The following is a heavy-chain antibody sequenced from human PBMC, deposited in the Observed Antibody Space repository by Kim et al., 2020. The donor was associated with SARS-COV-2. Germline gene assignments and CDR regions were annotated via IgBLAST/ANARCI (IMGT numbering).Heavy chain of an antibody. D-gene: IGHD3-10*01. Sequence: SETLSLTCAVYGGSFSGYYWSWIRQPPGKGLEWIGEINHSGSTNYNPSLKSRVTISVDTSKNQFSLKLSSVTAADTAVYYCARPVYGSGSYFPYWGQGTLVTVSS. CDR1: GGSFSGYY. V-gene: IGHV4-34*01. CDR3: ARPVYGSGSYFPY. CDR2: INHSGST. J-gene: IGHJ4*02.